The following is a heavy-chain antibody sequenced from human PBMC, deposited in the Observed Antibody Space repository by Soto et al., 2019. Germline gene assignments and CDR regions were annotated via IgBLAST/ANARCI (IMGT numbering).Heavy chain of an antibody. V-gene: IGHV1-18*01. Sequence: ASVKVSCKASGYTFTSYGISWVLQAPGQGLEWMGWISAYNGNTNYAQKLQGRVTMTTDTSTSTAYMELRSLRSDDTAVYYCARDRVVTAIDYYYYGMDVWGQGTTVTVSS. CDR2: ISAYNGNT. CDR1: GYTFTSYG. D-gene: IGHD2-21*02. CDR3: ARDRVVTAIDYYYYGMDV. J-gene: IGHJ6*02.